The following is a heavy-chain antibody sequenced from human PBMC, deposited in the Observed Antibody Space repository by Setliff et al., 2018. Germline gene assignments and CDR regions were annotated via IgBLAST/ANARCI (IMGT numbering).Heavy chain of an antibody. CDR2: IYTSGST. J-gene: IGHJ3*02. Sequence: PSETLSLTCDVSGYSISSGYYWSWIRQPAGEGLEWIGRIYTSGSTNYNPSLKSRVTMSVDTSKNQFSLKLTSVTAADTAVYYCARVATYAFDIWGQGTMVTVSS. CDR3: ARVATYAFDI. CDR1: GYSISSGYY. V-gene: IGHV4-4*07.